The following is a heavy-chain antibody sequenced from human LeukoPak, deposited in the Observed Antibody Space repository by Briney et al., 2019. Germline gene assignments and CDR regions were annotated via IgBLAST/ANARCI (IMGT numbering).Heavy chain of an antibody. J-gene: IGHJ4*02. Sequence: GGSLRLSCVASGYTFSSYGMHWVRQAPGKGLQWVAVIWYDESKKYYTDSVKGRFTISRDVSKNTLYLQMNSLRAEDTAMNYCARDGGIGLDYWGQGTLVTVSS. CDR2: IWYDESKK. CDR3: ARDGGIGLDY. D-gene: IGHD2-21*01. V-gene: IGHV3-33*01. CDR1: GYTFSSYG.